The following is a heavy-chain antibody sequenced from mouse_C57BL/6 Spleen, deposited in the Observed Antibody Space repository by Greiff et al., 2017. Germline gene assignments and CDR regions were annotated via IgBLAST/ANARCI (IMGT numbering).Heavy chain of an antibody. CDR1: GYTFTSYW. CDR3: ASITTVVATDWYFDV. CDR2: IDPSDSYT. Sequence: QVQLQQPGAELVMPGASVKLSCKASGYTFTSYWMHWVKQRPGQGLEWIGEIDPSDSYTNYNQKFKGKFTLTVDKSSSTAYMQLSSLTSEDSAVYYCASITTVVATDWYFDVWGTGTTVTVSS. D-gene: IGHD1-1*01. V-gene: IGHV1-69*01. J-gene: IGHJ1*03.